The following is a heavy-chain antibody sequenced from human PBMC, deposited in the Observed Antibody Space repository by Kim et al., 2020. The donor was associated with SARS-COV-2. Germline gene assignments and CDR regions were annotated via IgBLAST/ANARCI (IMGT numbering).Heavy chain of an antibody. CDR1: GFIFSDYY. Sequence: GGSLRLSCAASGFIFSDYYMTWIRQAPGKGLEWVSHISSSSSDTNYADSVKGRFTISRDNTKNSLYLQMNNLRAEDTAVYYCARGDYYDTSSFYWGLDYWGQGTLVTVSS. V-gene: IGHV3-11*03. CDR2: ISSSSSDT. J-gene: IGHJ4*02. D-gene: IGHD3-22*01. CDR3: ARGDYYDTSSFYWGLDY.